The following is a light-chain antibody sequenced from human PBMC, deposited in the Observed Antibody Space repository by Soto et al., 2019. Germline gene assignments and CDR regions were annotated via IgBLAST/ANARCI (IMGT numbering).Light chain of an antibody. Sequence: DIQMTQSPSSLSASVGDRVTIACQASQDISNYLHWYQQEPGKAPKLLIYDASNLETGVPSRFSGGGSGTDFTFTISSLQPEDVATYYCQQYDNLFPLTFGGGTKVDIK. CDR3: QQYDNLFPLT. CDR2: DAS. V-gene: IGKV1-33*01. CDR1: QDISNY. J-gene: IGKJ4*01.